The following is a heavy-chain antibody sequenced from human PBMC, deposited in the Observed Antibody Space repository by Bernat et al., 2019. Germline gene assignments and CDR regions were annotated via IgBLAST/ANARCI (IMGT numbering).Heavy chain of an antibody. V-gene: IGHV1-69*01. Sequence: QVQLVQSGAEVKKPGSSVKVSCKASGGTFSSYAISWVRQAPGQGLEWLGGSIPIFGTANYAQKFQGRVTITADESTSAAYMELSSLRSEDTAVYFCAKDPRYCGGDCYYFDYWGQGTLVTVSS. J-gene: IGHJ4*02. CDR2: SIPIFGTA. D-gene: IGHD2-21*01. CDR3: AKDPRYCGGDCYYFDY. CDR1: GGTFSSYA.